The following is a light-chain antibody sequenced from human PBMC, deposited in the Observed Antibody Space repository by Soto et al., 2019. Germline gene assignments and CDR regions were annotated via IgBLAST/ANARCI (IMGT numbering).Light chain of an antibody. CDR2: MTN. CDR1: SGSVSTNYY. V-gene: IGLV8-61*01. CDR3: ALYMNNEWI. Sequence: QTVVTQEPSFSVSPGGTVTLTCGLSSGSVSTNYYPSWYQQAPGQAPRTLVYMTNSRSPRVPDRFSGSILGNTAALTITGAQAEDESDYYCALYMNNEWIFGGGTKLTVL. J-gene: IGLJ2*01.